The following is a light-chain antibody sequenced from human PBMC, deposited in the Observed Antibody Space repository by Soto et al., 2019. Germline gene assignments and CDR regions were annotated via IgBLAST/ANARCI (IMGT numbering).Light chain of an antibody. CDR1: RSVSSN. CDR2: GPS. Sequence: EIVMTQSPATLSVSPGERATLSCRASRSVSSNLAWYQQKPGQAPRLLIYGPSTRATGIPARFSGSGSGTEFTLTISSLEPEDFALYYCQQHINWPLTFGGGTKVDI. V-gene: IGKV3D-15*01. CDR3: QQHINWPLT. J-gene: IGKJ4*01.